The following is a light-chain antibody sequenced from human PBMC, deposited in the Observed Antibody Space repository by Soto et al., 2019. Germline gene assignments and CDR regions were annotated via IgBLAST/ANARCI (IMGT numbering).Light chain of an antibody. J-gene: IGKJ4*01. Sequence: IVLTQSPGTLSLSPGERATLSCRASQSVYSDFLAWYQQKPGQAPRLLIYGASSRATGIPDRFSGSGSGTACTLTISRLEPEDFAVYYWQQYGSSPLTFGGGTKVEIK. CDR3: QQYGSSPLT. CDR2: GAS. CDR1: QSVYSDF. V-gene: IGKV3-20*01.